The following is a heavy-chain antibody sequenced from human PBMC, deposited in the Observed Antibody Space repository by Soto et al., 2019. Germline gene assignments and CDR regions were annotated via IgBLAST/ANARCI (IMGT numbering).Heavy chain of an antibody. D-gene: IGHD3-3*01. CDR1: GFTFTGTA. J-gene: IGHJ6*02. CDR3: GAPFRDYWSGNAPMDV. V-gene: IGHV1-58*01. Sequence: SVKVSCKAFGFTFTGTAVQWVRQARGQGLEWIGWIAVGSGNTKYAQKFQERVTITREVSTSTAYMELSSLESEDTAVYFCGAPFRDYWSGNAPMDVWGQGTTVTVSS. CDR2: IAVGSGNT.